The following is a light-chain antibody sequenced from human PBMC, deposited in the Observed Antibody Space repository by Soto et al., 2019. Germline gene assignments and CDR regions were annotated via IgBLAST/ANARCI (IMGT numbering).Light chain of an antibody. CDR2: ELS. Sequence: QSALTQPPSVSGSPGQSVTISCTGTSSDVGSYNRVSWYQQPPGTAPKLMIYELSNRPSGVPDRFSGSKSGNTASLTISGLQAEDEADYYCSSYTSSSTDVFGTGNKLTVL. CDR3: SSYTSSSTDV. CDR1: SSDVGSYNR. J-gene: IGLJ1*01. V-gene: IGLV2-18*02.